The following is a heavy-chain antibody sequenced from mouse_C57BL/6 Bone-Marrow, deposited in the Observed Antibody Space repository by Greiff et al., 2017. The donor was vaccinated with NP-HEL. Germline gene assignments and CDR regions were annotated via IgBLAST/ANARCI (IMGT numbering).Heavy chain of an antibody. CDR1: GFTFSDYY. D-gene: IGHD1-1*01. J-gene: IGHJ2*01. CDR2: INYDGSST. CDR3: ARDKDYYYGLDY. V-gene: IGHV5-16*01. Sequence: EVKLMESEGGLVQPGSSMKLSCTASGFTFSDYYMAWVRQVPEKGLEWVANINYDGSSTYYLDSLKSRFIISRDNAKNILYLQMSSLKSEDTATYYCARDKDYYYGLDYWGQGTTLTVSS.